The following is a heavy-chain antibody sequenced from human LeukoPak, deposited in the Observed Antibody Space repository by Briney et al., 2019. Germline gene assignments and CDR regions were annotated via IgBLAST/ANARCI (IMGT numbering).Heavy chain of an antibody. CDR3: ARNATGTTDY. V-gene: IGHV5-10-1*01. CDR2: IDPSDSYT. Sequence: GESLKISCKGSGYSFTTYWIGWVRQMPGKGLEWMGRIDPSDSYTNYCPSFQGHVTISVDKSINTAYLQWSSLKASDTAMYYCARNATGTTDYWGQGTLVTVSS. J-gene: IGHJ4*02. D-gene: IGHD1-1*01. CDR1: GYSFTTYW.